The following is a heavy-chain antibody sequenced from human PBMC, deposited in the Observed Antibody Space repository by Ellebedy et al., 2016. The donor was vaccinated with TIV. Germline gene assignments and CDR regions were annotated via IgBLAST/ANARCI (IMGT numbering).Heavy chain of an antibody. Sequence: GESLKISCAASGFSFRSYWMSWVRQAPGKGLEWVANIRQDGSDKYYVDSVKGRFTISRDNAKKSLYRQMDSLGVEDTAVYYCATDGSFGDYRSPTHAFVMWGQGTLVTVSS. J-gene: IGHJ3*02. CDR2: IRQDGSDK. V-gene: IGHV3-7*01. CDR3: ATDGSFGDYRSPTHAFVM. CDR1: GFSFRSYW. D-gene: IGHD4-17*01.